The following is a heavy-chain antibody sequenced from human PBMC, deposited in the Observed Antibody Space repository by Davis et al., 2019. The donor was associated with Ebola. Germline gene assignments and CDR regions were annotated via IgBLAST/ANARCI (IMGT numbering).Heavy chain of an antibody. CDR3: VKDSSNIWFDI. D-gene: IGHD2/OR15-2a*01. Sequence: PGGSLRLSCADSVITFSSYAMTWVRQAPGKGLEWVSGIYGGDTHYADSVKGRFTISRDNSKNTLHLQMNSLRVEDSAIYYCVKDSSNIWFDIWGQGTLVTVSS. CDR2: IYGGDT. CDR1: VITFSSYA. V-gene: IGHV3-23*03. J-gene: IGHJ3*02.